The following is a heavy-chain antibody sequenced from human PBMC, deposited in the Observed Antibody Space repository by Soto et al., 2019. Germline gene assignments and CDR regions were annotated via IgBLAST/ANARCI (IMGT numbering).Heavy chain of an antibody. Sequence: EVQLVESGGGLVQPGGSLRLSCAASGFTFTAYYMTWVRQAPGKGLEWVASIKKDGSEQYYVDSVKGRFTISRDNAKNSLYLQMNSLRAGDTALYYCSRENWFQDFWGQGTPVTVSS. J-gene: IGHJ4*02. CDR1: GFTFTAYY. V-gene: IGHV3-7*03. CDR3: SRENWFQDF. CDR2: IKKDGSEQ. D-gene: IGHD3-10*01.